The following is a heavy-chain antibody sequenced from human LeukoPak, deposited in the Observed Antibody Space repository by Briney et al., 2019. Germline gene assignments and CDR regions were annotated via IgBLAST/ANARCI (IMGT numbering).Heavy chain of an antibody. J-gene: IGHJ4*02. V-gene: IGHV4-59*01. CDR1: GGSISSYY. CDR3: ARANGYDYFDY. Sequence: SETLSLTCTVFGGSISSYYWSWIRQPPGKGLEWIGYIYYSGSTNYNPSLKSRVTISVDTSKNQFSLKLSSVTAADTAVYYCARANGYDYFDYWGQGTLVTVSS. D-gene: IGHD5-12*01. CDR2: IYYSGST.